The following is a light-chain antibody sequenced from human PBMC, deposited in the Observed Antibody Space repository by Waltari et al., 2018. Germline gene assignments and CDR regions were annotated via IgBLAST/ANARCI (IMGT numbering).Light chain of an antibody. J-gene: IGLJ3*02. CDR1: YSNIGNNV. CDR3: AAWDDSLNGRWV. V-gene: IGLV1-44*01. CDR2: RNG. Sequence: QSVLTQPPSASGTPGQRVTISCSGTYSNIGNNVVNWYQQLPGTAPKLLIERNGRRRSGDPDRFSGSKSGSSASLAISGLHSEDEADYYCAAWDDSLNGRWVFGGGTKVTVL.